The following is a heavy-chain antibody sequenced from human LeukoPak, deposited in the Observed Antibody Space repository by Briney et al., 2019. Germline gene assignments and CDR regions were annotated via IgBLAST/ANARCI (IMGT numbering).Heavy chain of an antibody. Sequence: TGGSLRLSCAASGFTFSSYSMNWVRQAPGKGLEWVSSISSSSSYIYYADSVKGRFTISRDNAKNSLYLQMNSLRAEDTAVYYCARAFVVPAALNYYYYYMDVWGKGTTVTVSS. D-gene: IGHD2-2*01. CDR1: GFTFSSYS. J-gene: IGHJ6*03. CDR3: ARAFVVPAALNYYYYYMDV. CDR2: ISSSSSYI. V-gene: IGHV3-21*01.